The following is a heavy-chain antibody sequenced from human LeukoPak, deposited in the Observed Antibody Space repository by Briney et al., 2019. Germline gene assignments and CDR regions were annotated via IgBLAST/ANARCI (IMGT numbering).Heavy chain of an antibody. CDR1: GFTFSSYG. CDR3: AKAPIRSGSYWV. D-gene: IGHD1-26*01. Sequence: GGSLRLSCAASGFTFSSYGMHWVRQAPGKGLEWVAVISYDGSNKYYADSVKGRFTISRDNSKNTLYLQMNSLRAEDTAVYYCAKAPIRSGSYWVWGQGTLVTVSS. CDR2: ISYDGSNK. V-gene: IGHV3-30*18. J-gene: IGHJ4*02.